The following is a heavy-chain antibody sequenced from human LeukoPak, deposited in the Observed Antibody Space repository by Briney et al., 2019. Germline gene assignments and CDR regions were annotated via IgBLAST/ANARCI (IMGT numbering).Heavy chain of an antibody. V-gene: IGHV3-30-3*01. J-gene: IGHJ4*02. CDR1: GFTFSSYA. CDR2: ISYDGSNK. CDR3: ATAGEYSSSPWDY. Sequence: HSGGSLRLSCAASGFTFSSYAMHWVRQAPGKGLEWVAVISYDGSNKYYADSVKGRFTISRDNSKNTLYLQMNSLRAEDTAVYYCATAGEYSSSPWDYWGQGTLVTVSS. D-gene: IGHD6-6*01.